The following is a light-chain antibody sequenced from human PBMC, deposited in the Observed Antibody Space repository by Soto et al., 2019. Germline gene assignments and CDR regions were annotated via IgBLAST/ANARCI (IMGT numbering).Light chain of an antibody. V-gene: IGKV1-5*01. Sequence: DIQMTQSPSTLSASVGDRVTITCRASQSVSSWLAWYQQRPGKAPKLLIYDASSLESGVPSRFSGSGSGTEFTLTISSLLPDDFATYYCHQYNSYSPTFGQGTKLEIK. J-gene: IGKJ2*01. CDR3: HQYNSYSPT. CDR2: DAS. CDR1: QSVSSW.